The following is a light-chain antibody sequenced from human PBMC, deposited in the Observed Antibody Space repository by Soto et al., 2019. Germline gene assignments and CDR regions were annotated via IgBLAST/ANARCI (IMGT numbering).Light chain of an antibody. Sequence: QSVLTQPPSASGTPGQRVTISCSGSTSNIGSNSVNWYQHLPGAAPKVLMYSNNQRPSGVPDRFSGSKSGTSASLAISGLQSDDEADYYCAAWDDSLNGRSVFGTGTKV. CDR2: SNN. J-gene: IGLJ1*01. CDR1: TSNIGSNS. V-gene: IGLV1-44*01. CDR3: AAWDDSLNGRSV.